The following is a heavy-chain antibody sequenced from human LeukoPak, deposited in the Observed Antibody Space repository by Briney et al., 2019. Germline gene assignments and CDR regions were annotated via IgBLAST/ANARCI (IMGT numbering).Heavy chain of an antibody. CDR3: ARDSISLASGSPVYYFDY. CDR2: IYHTGNT. CDR1: GGSISTGTYY. Sequence: SQTLSLTCTVSGGSISTGTYYWSWVRQPPGKGLEWLGYIYHTGNTYYNPSLKSRVTISVDTSKNQFSLKLTSVTAADTAVYYCARDSISLASGSPVYYFDYWGQGTLVAVSS. V-gene: IGHV4-30-2*01. J-gene: IGHJ4*02. D-gene: IGHD6-25*01.